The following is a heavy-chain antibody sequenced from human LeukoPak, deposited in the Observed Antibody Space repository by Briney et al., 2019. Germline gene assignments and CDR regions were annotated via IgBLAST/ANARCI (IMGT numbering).Heavy chain of an antibody. D-gene: IGHD3-10*01. V-gene: IGHV4-59*12. Sequence: SETLSLTCTVSGGSISSYYWNWIRQPPGKGLEWIGYIYYSGSTNYNPSLKSRVTISVDKSKNQFSLKLSSVTAADTAVYYCARDAGSTMVRGVPRQLYYYYYMDVWGKGTTVTISS. CDR3: ARDAGSTMVRGVPRQLYYYYYMDV. CDR1: GGSISSYY. J-gene: IGHJ6*03. CDR2: IYYSGST.